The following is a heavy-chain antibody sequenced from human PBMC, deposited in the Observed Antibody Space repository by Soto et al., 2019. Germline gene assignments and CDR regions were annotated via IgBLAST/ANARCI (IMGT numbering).Heavy chain of an antibody. Sequence: QVQLVESGGGVVQPGRSLRLSCAASGLMFSSYGMHWVRQAPGKGLEWVAVISYDGSSKQYADSVKGRFTISRDNSKNTVHLQMNSLRAEDTAVYYCATARYYYHYYGMYVWGQWTTVTVSS. J-gene: IGHJ6*02. D-gene: IGHD6-6*01. CDR2: ISYDGSSK. CDR1: GLMFSSYG. CDR3: ATARYYYHYYGMYV. V-gene: IGHV3-30*03.